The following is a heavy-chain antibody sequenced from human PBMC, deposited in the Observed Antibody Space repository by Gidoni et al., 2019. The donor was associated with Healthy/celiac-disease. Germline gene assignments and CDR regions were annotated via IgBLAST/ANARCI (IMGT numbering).Heavy chain of an antibody. Sequence: QVQLVEAGGGVVQPGRSWRLSCAASGLTFSSYGMHWGRHAPGKGLEVVAVIVSDGSNKYYADSVKGRFTISRDNSKNTLYLQMNSLRAEDTAVYYCARGRTFYGDYIEQIVDYWGQGTLVTVSS. CDR3: ARGRTFYGDYIEQIVDY. J-gene: IGHJ4*02. CDR1: GLTFSSYG. D-gene: IGHD4-17*01. CDR2: IVSDGSNK. V-gene: IGHV3-33*01.